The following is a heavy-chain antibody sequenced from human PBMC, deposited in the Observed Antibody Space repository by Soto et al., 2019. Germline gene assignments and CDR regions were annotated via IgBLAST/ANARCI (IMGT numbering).Heavy chain of an antibody. V-gene: IGHV5-51*01. D-gene: IGHD3-16*01. CDR3: ARVAGGHNYNYPSKYYKYAMDV. J-gene: IGHJ6*02. CDR1: GYTFNDYW. CDR2: LYPGDSDP. Sequence: EVQLVQSGAEVKKPGESLKISCKASGYTFNDYWIAWVRQKPGKGLEWMGILYPGDSDPTYSPSFQGQVTISADRSLSTAYLQWSSLKASDTAMFYCARVAGGHNYNYPSKYYKYAMDVWGQGTTVTVSS.